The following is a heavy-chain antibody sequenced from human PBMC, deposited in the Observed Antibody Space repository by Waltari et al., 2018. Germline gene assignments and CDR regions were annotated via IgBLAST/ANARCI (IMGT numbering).Heavy chain of an antibody. CDR3: ARGGWGFYLNL. J-gene: IGHJ5*02. CDR1: GFTFSPDN. CDR2: VSGNGAYI. Sequence: EVQLMESGGGLVRPGGSLRLSCAASGFTFSPDNMNWVRQAPGSVLEWVSSVSGNGAYIHYGESVKGRFSISRDNAKTSLYLQMNGLRDEDAAVYYCARGGWGFYLNLWGQGALVTVSS. D-gene: IGHD7-27*01. V-gene: IGHV3-21*01.